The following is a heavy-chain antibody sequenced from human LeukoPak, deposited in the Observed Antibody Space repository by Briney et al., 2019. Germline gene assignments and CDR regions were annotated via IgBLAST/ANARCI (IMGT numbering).Heavy chain of an antibody. V-gene: IGHV3-23*01. CDR2: ISGSGGST. CDR3: ARDDYDILTGYYLDY. D-gene: IGHD3-9*01. Sequence: QSGGSLRLSCAASGFTFSSYAMSWVRQAPGKGLEWVSAISGSGGSTYYADSVKGRFTISRDNAKNSLYLQMNSLRAEDTAVYYCARDDYDILTGYYLDYWGQGTLVTVSS. J-gene: IGHJ4*02. CDR1: GFTFSSYA.